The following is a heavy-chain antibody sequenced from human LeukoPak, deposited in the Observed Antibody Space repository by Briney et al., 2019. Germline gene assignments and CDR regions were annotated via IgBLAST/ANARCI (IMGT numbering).Heavy chain of an antibody. CDR2: IYYSGST. D-gene: IGHD1-26*01. J-gene: IGHJ4*02. CDR3: ASLGAAATDDLDY. V-gene: IGHV4-30-4*01. CDR1: GGSISSGDYY. Sequence: PSETLSLTCTVSGGSISSGDYYWSWIRQPPGKGLEWIGYIYYSGSTYYNPSLKSRVTISVDTSKNQFSLKLSSVTAADTAVYYCASLGAAATDDLDYWGQGTLVTVSS.